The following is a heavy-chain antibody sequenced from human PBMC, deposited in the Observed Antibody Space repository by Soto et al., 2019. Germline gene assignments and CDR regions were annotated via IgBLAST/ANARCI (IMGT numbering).Heavy chain of an antibody. J-gene: IGHJ5*02. Sequence: SVKVSCKASGFTFSSSAVQWVRQARGQGLEWIGWIVLGNGNTNYAQKFQERVTITRDMSTSTAYMEVRSLTFEDTAVYYCATRIGNIGWYWLDTWGQGTLGTVSS. CDR2: IVLGNGNT. CDR1: GFTFSSSA. D-gene: IGHD6-19*01. CDR3: ATRIGNIGWYWLDT. V-gene: IGHV1-58*01.